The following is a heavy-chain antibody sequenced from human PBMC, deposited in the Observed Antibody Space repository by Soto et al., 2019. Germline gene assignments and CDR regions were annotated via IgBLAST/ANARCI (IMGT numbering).Heavy chain of an antibody. D-gene: IGHD2-8*01. CDR2: ISTSHGNT. CDR3: AGDLGFCTSTGCSRRWFDP. J-gene: IGHJ5*02. CDR1: GYTFTSSG. V-gene: IGHV1-18*01. Sequence: QVQLVQSGAEVKEPGASVKVSCKASGYTFTSSGISWVRQTPGQGLEWMGWISTSHGNTNFAQRFQDRGTMTTATSTGTAYMELRRLRSDDTAGYYCAGDLGFCTSTGCSRRWFDPLGPGTLVTVSS.